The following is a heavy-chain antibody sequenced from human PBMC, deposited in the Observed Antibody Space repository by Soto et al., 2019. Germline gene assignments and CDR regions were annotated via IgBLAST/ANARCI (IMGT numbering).Heavy chain of an antibody. V-gene: IGHV4-4*07. CDR2: IYTGGST. CDR1: GGSVSNYY. D-gene: IGHD2-15*01. CDR3: ARASVGPPGGGSWIMPFDY. J-gene: IGHJ4*02. Sequence: PSETLSLTCTVSGGSVSNYYWSWIRQPAGKGLEWIGRIYTGGSTNYNPSLKSRVTMSTDTSKNQFSLRLTSVTAADTAVYYCARASVGPPGGGSWIMPFDYWGQGXLVTVYS.